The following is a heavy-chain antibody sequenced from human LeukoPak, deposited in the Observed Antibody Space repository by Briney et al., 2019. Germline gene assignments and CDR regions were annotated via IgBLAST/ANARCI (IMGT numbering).Heavy chain of an antibody. D-gene: IGHD6-13*01. J-gene: IGHJ4*02. CDR2: INAGNGNT. CDR1: GYTFTSYA. CDR3: ARVDSSSWHFDY. Sequence: GASVKVSCEASGYTFTSYAMHWVRQAPGQRLEWMGWINAGNGNTKYSQKFQGRVTITRDTSASTAYMELSSLRSEDTAVYYCARVDSSSWHFDYWGQGTLVTVSS. V-gene: IGHV1-3*01.